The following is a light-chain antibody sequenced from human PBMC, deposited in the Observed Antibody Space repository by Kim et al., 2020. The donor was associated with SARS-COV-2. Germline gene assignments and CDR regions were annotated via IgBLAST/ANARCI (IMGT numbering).Light chain of an antibody. CDR2: AAT. J-gene: IGKJ1*01. CDR1: KSIDNY. CDR3: QQSYNTPWT. Sequence: ASVGDRVTITCRASKSIDNYVNWYQQRAGKAPKLLLSAATKLQSGVPSRLSGSGSGTDFTLIITNLQPEDFATYYCQQSYNTPWTFGQGTKVDIK. V-gene: IGKV1-39*01.